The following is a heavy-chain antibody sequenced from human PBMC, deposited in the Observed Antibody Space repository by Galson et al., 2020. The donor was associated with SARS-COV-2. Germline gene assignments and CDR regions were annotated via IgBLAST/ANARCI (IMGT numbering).Heavy chain of an antibody. J-gene: IGHJ1*01. D-gene: IGHD6-19*01. CDR3: AKEGGSGWATDYFQD. CDR1: GFTFSAYA. CDR2: LPDNGFTT. Sequence: LSLTCAASGFTFSAYAMAWVRQAPGKGLDWVSLLPDNGFTTYHADSLKGRFTISRDNSKNTLFLQMNNLRAEDTAVYYCAKEGGSGWATDYFQDWGQGTLVTVSS. V-gene: IGHV3-23*01.